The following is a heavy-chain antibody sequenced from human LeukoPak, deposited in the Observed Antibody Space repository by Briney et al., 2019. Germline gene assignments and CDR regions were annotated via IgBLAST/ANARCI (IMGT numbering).Heavy chain of an antibody. CDR1: GGSISSTFYY. J-gene: IGHJ4*02. CDR3: ARARSGKWGFDY. CDR2: VYYSGTT. V-gene: IGHV4-39*07. Sequence: SETLSLTCTVSGGSISSTFYYWGWIRQPPGKGLEWIGSVYYSGTTYYSPSLRGRVTISVDTSKNQFSLKLSSVTAADTAVYYCARARSGKWGFDYWGQGTLVTVSS. D-gene: IGHD1-26*01.